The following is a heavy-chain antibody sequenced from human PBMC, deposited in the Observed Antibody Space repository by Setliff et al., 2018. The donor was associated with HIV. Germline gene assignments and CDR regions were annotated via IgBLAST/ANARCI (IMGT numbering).Heavy chain of an antibody. CDR1: GDSISSYY. D-gene: IGHD3-10*01. J-gene: IGHJ6*03. CDR2: INYRGNT. Sequence: SETLSLTCTVSGDSISSYYWSWIRQPPGKGLEWIGSINYRGNTYYNPSLKSRAAISVDTSKNQISLKLSSVTAADTAVYYCASLDGSESPYIYYYYMDVWGKGTAVTVSS. V-gene: IGHV4-59*04. CDR3: ASLDGSESPYIYYYYMDV.